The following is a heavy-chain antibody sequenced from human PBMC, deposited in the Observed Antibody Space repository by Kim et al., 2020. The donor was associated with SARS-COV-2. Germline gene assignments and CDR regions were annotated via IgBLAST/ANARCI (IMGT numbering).Heavy chain of an antibody. J-gene: IGHJ5*02. V-gene: IGHV4-31*03. D-gene: IGHD2-15*01. CDR1: GGSIISSDHS. CDR2: IYDRRIK. Sequence: SETLSLTCTVSGGSIISSDHSWTWIRQHPGKGLKWIGNIYDRRIKYHNPSLWLRVTISIDTSKNQLTLKLSSVADPDTSLYVCARVYIADPRG. CDR3: ARVYIADP.